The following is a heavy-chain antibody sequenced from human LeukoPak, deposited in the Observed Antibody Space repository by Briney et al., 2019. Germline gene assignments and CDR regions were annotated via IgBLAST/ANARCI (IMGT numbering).Heavy chain of an antibody. CDR1: GFTFSNYA. Sequence: GGSLRLSCAASGFTFSNYAMSCIRQAPGKGLERVSLITVSGDNSYYTDSVRGRFRLSRDNSKNRLFLQMVSLRAEDTAVYYCTIDEGLGAGIWRAYDIWGQGTMVTVSS. J-gene: IGHJ3*02. V-gene: IGHV3-23*01. CDR3: TIDEGLGAGIWRAYDI. CDR2: ITVSGDNS. D-gene: IGHD3-16*01.